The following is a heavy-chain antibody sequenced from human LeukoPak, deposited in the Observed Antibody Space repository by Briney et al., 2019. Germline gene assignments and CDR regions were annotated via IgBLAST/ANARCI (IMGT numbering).Heavy chain of an antibody. CDR3: AKDTREMATIYLDY. J-gene: IGHJ4*02. D-gene: IGHD5-24*01. Sequence: SGGSLRFSCAASGFTFDDYAMHWVRQAPGKGLEWVSGFSWNSGSIGYADSVKGRFTISRDNAKNSLYLQMNSLRAEDTALYYCAKDTREMATIYLDYWGQGTLVTVSS. CDR1: GFTFDDYA. V-gene: IGHV3-9*01. CDR2: FSWNSGSI.